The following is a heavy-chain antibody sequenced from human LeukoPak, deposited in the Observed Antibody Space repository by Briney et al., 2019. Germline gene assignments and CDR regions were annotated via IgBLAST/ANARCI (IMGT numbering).Heavy chain of an antibody. D-gene: IGHD3-10*01. CDR3: ARPVNYYGSFDY. Sequence: SETLSLTCTVSGGSISSSSYYWGWIRQPPGKGLEWIGSIYYSGSTYYNPSLKSRVTISVDTSKNQISLKLSSVTAADTAVYYCARPVNYYGSFDYWGQGTLVTVSS. CDR1: GGSISSSSYY. J-gene: IGHJ4*02. CDR2: IYYSGST. V-gene: IGHV4-39*01.